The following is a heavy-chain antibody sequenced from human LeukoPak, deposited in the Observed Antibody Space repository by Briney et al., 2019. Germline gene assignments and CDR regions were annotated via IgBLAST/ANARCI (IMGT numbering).Heavy chain of an antibody. CDR3: AKDPPIAVAGRGRAFYYYGMDV. V-gene: IGHV1-46*01. CDR2: INPSGGST. CDR1: GYTFTSYY. J-gene: IGHJ6*04. Sequence: ASVKVSCKASGYTFTSYYIHWVRQAPGQGLEWMGIINPSGGSTNYAQKFQGRVTMTRDTSTSTVYMELSSLRSEDTAVYYCAKDPPIAVAGRGRAFYYYGMDVWGKGTTVTVSS. D-gene: IGHD6-19*01.